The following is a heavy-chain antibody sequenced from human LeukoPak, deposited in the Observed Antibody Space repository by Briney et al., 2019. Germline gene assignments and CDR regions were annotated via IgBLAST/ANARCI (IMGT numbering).Heavy chain of an antibody. CDR1: GFTFSTYG. CDR2: ISGSGGST. CDR3: AKGGPGAAAFFY. D-gene: IGHD6-13*01. J-gene: IGHJ4*02. V-gene: IGHV3-23*01. Sequence: GGSLRLSCVASGFTFSTYGMSWVRQAPGKGVEWVSAISGSGGSTYYADSVKGRFTISRDNSKNTLYLQMNSLRAEDTAVYYCAKGGPGAAAFFYWGQGTLVTVSS.